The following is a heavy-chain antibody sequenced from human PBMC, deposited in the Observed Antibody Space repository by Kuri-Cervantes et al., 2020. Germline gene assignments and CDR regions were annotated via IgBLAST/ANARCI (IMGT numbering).Heavy chain of an antibody. CDR3: ARGQEYSSSWYGLWGAQGSHNWFDP. CDR1: GGSISSGSYY. J-gene: IGHJ5*02. CDR2: IYTSGST. V-gene: IGHV4-61*02. D-gene: IGHD6-13*01. Sequence: SETLSLTCTVSGGSISSGSYYWSWIRQPAGKGLEWIGRIYTSGSTNYNPSLKSRVTISVDTSKNQFSLKLSSVTAADTAVYYCARGQEYSSSWYGLWGAQGSHNWFDPWGQGTLVTVSS.